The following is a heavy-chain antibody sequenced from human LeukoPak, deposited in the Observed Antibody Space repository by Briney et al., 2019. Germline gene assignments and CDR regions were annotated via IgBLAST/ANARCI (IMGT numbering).Heavy chain of an antibody. CDR1: GGSISSYY. V-gene: IGHV4-4*07. Sequence: SETLSLTCTVSGGSISSYYWSWIRQPAGKGLEWIGRIYTSGSTYYNPSLKSRVTISVDTSKNQFSLKLSSVTAADTAVYYCARERHEKTFDIWGQGTMVTVSS. CDR2: IYTSGST. J-gene: IGHJ3*02. CDR3: ARERHEKTFDI.